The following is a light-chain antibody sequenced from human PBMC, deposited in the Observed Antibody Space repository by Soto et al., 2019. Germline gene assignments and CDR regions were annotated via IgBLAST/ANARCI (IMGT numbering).Light chain of an antibody. CDR3: NSYAGSNNWV. CDR1: SSDVGGYNY. CDR2: EVS. J-gene: IGLJ3*02. Sequence: QSALTQPPSASGSPGQSVTISCTGTSSDVGGYNYVSWYQQHPGKAPKLMIYEVSKRPSGVPARFSGSKSGNTASLTVPGLQAEDEAHYYCNSYAGSNNWVFGGGTQLTVL. V-gene: IGLV2-8*01.